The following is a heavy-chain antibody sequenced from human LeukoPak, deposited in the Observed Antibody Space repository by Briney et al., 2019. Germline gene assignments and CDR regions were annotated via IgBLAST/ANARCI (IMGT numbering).Heavy chain of an antibody. Sequence: PGGSLRLSCAASGFTFSSYSMNWVRQAPGKGLEWLTVISTDGNDKHYADSVKGRFTVSRDNSKNTLFLQMNNLRTEDTAVYYCAKDKSVSADYYFDYWGQGTPVTVSS. CDR3: AKDKSVSADYYFDY. CDR1: GFTFSSYS. J-gene: IGHJ4*02. V-gene: IGHV3-30*18. D-gene: IGHD5/OR15-5a*01. CDR2: ISTDGNDK.